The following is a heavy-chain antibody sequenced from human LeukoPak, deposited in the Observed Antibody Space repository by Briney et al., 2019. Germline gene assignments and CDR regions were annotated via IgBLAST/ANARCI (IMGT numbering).Heavy chain of an antibody. CDR1: GGSISTYY. CDR3: AREGSSGWHDY. CDR2: IYYGGFT. V-gene: IGHV4-59*01. J-gene: IGHJ4*02. D-gene: IGHD6-19*01. Sequence: PSETLSLTCTVSGGSISTYYWSWIRQSPGKGLEGIGYIYYGGFTDYNPSLNNRVTISVDTSKSQFSLQLRSVTPADTAVYYCAREGSSGWHDYWGQGALVTVSS.